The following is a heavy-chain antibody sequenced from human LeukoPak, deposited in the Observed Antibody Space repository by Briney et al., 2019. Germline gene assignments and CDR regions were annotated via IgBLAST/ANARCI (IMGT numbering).Heavy chain of an antibody. CDR2: INHSGST. Sequence: SETLSLTCAVYGGSFSGYYWSWIRQPPGKGLEWIGEINHSGSTNYNPSLKSRVTISVDTSKNQFSLKLSSVTAADTAVYYCARHRVRQWLVLGWFDPWGQGTLVTVSS. CDR3: ARHRVRQWLVLGWFDP. V-gene: IGHV4-34*01. D-gene: IGHD6-19*01. J-gene: IGHJ5*02. CDR1: GGSFSGYY.